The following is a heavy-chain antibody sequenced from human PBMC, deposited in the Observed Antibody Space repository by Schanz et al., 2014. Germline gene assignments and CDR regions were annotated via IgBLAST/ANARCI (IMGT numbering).Heavy chain of an antibody. Sequence: QVPLVESGGCVVQPGRSLRLSCAASGFTFSKYGMHWVRQAPGKGLEWVAVIWYDGSNKDYADSVKGRFTISRDNSKKSLDLHMNSLTAEDTAVYYCATENWWTVEKWGQGTLVTVSS. D-gene: IGHD2-15*01. CDR1: GFTFSKYG. J-gene: IGHJ4*02. CDR3: ATENWWTVEK. CDR2: IWYDGSNK. V-gene: IGHV3-33*01.